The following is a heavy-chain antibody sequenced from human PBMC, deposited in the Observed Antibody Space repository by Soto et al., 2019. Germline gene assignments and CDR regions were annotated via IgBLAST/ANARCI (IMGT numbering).Heavy chain of an antibody. V-gene: IGHV3-30*18. J-gene: IGHJ4*02. Sequence: VQLVESGGGLVQPGGSLRLSCAASGFTFSSYGMHWVRQAPGKGLEWVAVISYDGSNKYYADSVKGRFTISRDNSKNTLYLQMNSLRAEDKAVYYCAKPHSELAAGPFDYWGQGTLVTVSS. CDR3: AKPHSELAAGPFDY. CDR2: ISYDGSNK. D-gene: IGHD6-13*01. CDR1: GFTFSSYG.